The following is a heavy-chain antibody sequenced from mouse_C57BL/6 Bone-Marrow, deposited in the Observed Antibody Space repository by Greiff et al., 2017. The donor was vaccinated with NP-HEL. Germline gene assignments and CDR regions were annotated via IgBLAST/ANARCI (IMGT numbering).Heavy chain of an antibody. D-gene: IGHD2-12*01. Sequence: QVQLKQSGAELARPGASVKLSCKASGYTFTSYGISWVKQRTGQGLEWIGEIYPRSGNTYYNEKFKGKATLTADKSSSTAYMELRSLTSEDSAVYFCARSGPYYSSWFAYWGQGTLVTVSA. CDR2: IYPRSGNT. CDR3: ARSGPYYSSWFAY. CDR1: GYTFTSYG. J-gene: IGHJ3*01. V-gene: IGHV1-81*01.